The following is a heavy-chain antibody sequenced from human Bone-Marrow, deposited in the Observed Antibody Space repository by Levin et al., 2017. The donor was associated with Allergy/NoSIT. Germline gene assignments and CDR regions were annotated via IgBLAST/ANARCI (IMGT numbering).Heavy chain of an antibody. CDR1: GFTFDSYT. CDR3: ARTLKHHTRKPYFDY. V-gene: IGHV3-21*01. J-gene: IGHJ4*02. CDR2: ISGRGTYT. Sequence: PGGSLRLSCAVSGFTFDSYTINWVRQAPGKGLEWVSSISGRGTYTYYADSVKGRFTISRDNAKNSLSLQISSLKAEDTAVYYCARTLKHHTRKPYFDYWGQGTLVTVSS. D-gene: IGHD1-14*01.